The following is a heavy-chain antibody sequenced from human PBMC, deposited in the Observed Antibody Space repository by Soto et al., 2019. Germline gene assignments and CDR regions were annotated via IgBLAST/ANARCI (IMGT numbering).Heavy chain of an antibody. V-gene: IGHV1-3*01. CDR1: GYTFTSYA. CDR2: INAGNGNT. J-gene: IGHJ3*02. CDR3: ASSHLPRAVARNDAFDI. D-gene: IGHD6-19*01. Sequence: ASVKVSCKASGYTFTSYAMHWVRQAPGQRLEWMGWINAGNGNTKYSQKFQGRVTITRDTSASTAYMELSSLRSEDTAVYYCASSHLPRAVARNDAFDIWGQGTMVTVSS.